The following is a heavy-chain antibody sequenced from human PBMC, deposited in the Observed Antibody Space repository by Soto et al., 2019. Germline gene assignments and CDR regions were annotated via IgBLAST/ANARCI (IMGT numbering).Heavy chain of an antibody. D-gene: IGHD6-19*01. V-gene: IGHV1-46*01. J-gene: IGHJ4*02. CDR1: GYIFTNHY. Sequence: ASVKVSCKASGYIFTNHYIHWVRQAPGQGLEWMGIINPSGGSTNYLQKFQGRITMTRDTSASTAYMELSSLRSEDTAVYYCASVLSGWYWLEYWGQGTLVTVSS. CDR3: ASVLSGWYWLEY. CDR2: INPSGGST.